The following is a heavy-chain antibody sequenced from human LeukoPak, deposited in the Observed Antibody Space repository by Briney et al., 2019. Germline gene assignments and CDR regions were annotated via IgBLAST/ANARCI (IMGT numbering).Heavy chain of an antibody. CDR1: GGSFSGYY. CDR3: AGGVFGVVIISYYYYYMDV. CDR2: INHSGST. D-gene: IGHD3-3*01. Sequence: PSETLSLTCAVYGGSFSGYYWSWIRQPPGKGLEWIGEINHSGSTNYNPSLKSRVTISVDTSKNQFSLKLSSVTAADTAVYYCAGGVFGVVIISYYYYYMDVWGKGTTVTVSS. V-gene: IGHV4-34*01. J-gene: IGHJ6*03.